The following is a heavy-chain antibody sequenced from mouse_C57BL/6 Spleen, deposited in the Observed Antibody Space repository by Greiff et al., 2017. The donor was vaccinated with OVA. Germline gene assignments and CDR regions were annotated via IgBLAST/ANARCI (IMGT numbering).Heavy chain of an antibody. V-gene: IGHV1-26*01. CDR2: INPNNGGT. J-gene: IGHJ1*03. D-gene: IGHD1-1*01. CDR1: GYTFTDYY. CDR3: ARAGFTTVVAHWYFDV. Sequence: EVQLQQSGPELVKPGASVKISCKASGYTFTDYYMNWVKQSHGKSLEWIGDINPNNGGTSYNQKFKGKATLTVDKSSSTAYMELRSLTSEDSAVYYCARAGFTTVVAHWYFDVWGTGTTVTVSS.